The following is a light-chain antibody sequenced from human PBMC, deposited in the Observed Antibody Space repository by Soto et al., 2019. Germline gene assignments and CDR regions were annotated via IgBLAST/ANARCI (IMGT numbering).Light chain of an antibody. Sequence: QSALTQPASVSGSPGQSITISCTGTSSDVGSYNLVSWYQQHPGKAPKLMIYEVSKRPSGVSNRFSGSKSGNTASLTISGLQAEDEADYYFCSYAGSRGGVFGGGTKLTVL. J-gene: IGLJ2*01. CDR3: CSYAGSRGGV. CDR2: EVS. CDR1: SSDVGSYNL. V-gene: IGLV2-23*02.